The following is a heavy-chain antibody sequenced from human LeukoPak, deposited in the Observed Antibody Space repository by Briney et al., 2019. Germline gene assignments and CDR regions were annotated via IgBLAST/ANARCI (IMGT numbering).Heavy chain of an antibody. J-gene: IGHJ4*02. V-gene: IGHV5-51*01. CDR3: ASGYYDYVWGSYRPFDY. CDR1: GYSFTSHW. Sequence: GESLQISCKGSGYSFTSHWIGWVRQMPGKGLEWMGIICPGDSDTRYSPSSQGQVTISADKSISTAYLQWSSLKASDTAMYYCASGYYDYVWGSYRPFDYWGQGTLVTVSS. CDR2: ICPGDSDT. D-gene: IGHD3-16*02.